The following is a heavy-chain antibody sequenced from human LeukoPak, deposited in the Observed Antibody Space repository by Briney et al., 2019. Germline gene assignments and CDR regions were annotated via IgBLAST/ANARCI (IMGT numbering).Heavy chain of an antibody. Sequence: GGSLRLSCVASGFTFRTYAMSWARQAPGKGLEWLSGINPTDSGDSTYYADSVVGRFTISRDDSKNTLYLQLNSLRADDTAVYYCAKEVAAHRILDAFDFWGQGTLVTVSS. CDR1: GFTFRTYA. J-gene: IGHJ3*01. D-gene: IGHD6-13*01. CDR3: AKEVAAHRILDAFDF. V-gene: IGHV3-23*01. CDR2: INPTDSGDST.